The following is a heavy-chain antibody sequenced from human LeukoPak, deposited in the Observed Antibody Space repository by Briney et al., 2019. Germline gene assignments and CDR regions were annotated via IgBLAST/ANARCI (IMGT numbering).Heavy chain of an antibody. Sequence: SETLSLTCAVYGGSFSGYYWSWIRQPPGKGLEWIGEINHGGSTNYNPSLKSRVTISVDTSKNQFSLKLSSVTAADTAVYYCAREAQKYCSGGSCYGPGDYWGQGTLVTVSS. V-gene: IGHV4-34*01. CDR1: GGSFSGYY. CDR2: INHGGST. J-gene: IGHJ4*02. CDR3: AREAQKYCSGGSCYGPGDY. D-gene: IGHD2-15*01.